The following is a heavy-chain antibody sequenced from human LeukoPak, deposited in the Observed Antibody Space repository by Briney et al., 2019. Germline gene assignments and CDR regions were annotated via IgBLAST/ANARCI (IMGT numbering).Heavy chain of an antibody. CDR1: GYTFTSYG. Sequence: GASVKVSCKASGYTFTSYGISWVRQAPGQGLEWMGWISAYSGNTNYAQKLQGRVTMTTDTSTSTAYMELRSLRSDDTAVYYCARDLGRDCTNGVCYSGYWGQGTLVTVSS. CDR2: ISAYSGNT. V-gene: IGHV1-18*01. CDR3: ARDLGRDCTNGVCYSGY. D-gene: IGHD2-8*01. J-gene: IGHJ4*02.